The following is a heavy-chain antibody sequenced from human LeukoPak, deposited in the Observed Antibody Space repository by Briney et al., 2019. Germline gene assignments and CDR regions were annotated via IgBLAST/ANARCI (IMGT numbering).Heavy chain of an antibody. Sequence: GGSLRLSCAASGFTFKSCGLSWVRQAPGKGLEWVSGIIGSGGTTYYADSVKGRFTISRDNSKNTLYLQMNSLRPEDTALYYCAKDRAARGRGNYFYMDVWGKGTTVTVSS. V-gene: IGHV3-23*01. CDR3: AKDRAARGRGNYFYMDV. J-gene: IGHJ6*03. CDR2: IIGSGGTT. CDR1: GFTFKSCG. D-gene: IGHD2/OR15-2a*01.